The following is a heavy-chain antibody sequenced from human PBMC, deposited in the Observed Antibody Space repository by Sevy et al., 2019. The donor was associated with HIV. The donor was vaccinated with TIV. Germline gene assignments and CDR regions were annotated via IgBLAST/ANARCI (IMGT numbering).Heavy chain of an antibody. Sequence: GGSLRLSCAASGFTFSDYTIHWVRQAPGKGLEWVAVISYDGSRTSYAYSVKGRFTISRDNSKNTLFLQMNSLRAADTAVYYCTGVRGLLGWFDSWGQGTLVTVSS. CDR1: GFTFSDYT. D-gene: IGHD3-10*01. CDR2: ISYDGSRT. V-gene: IGHV3-30*04. CDR3: TGVRGLLGWFDS. J-gene: IGHJ5*01.